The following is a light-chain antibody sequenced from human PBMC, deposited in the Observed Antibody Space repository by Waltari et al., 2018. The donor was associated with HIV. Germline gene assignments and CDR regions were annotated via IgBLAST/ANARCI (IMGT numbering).Light chain of an antibody. V-gene: IGLV2-14*01. CDR2: EVT. CDR1: SNDVGAYNY. Sequence: QSALTQPASVSGSPGQSITISCTGTSNDVGAYNYVSWYQQYPGKAPKLMIFEVTHRPSGVSNRFSGSKSGNTASLTISGLQAEDEADYYCSSYTTSTLGVFGGGTKVTVL. J-gene: IGLJ3*02. CDR3: SSYTTSTLGV.